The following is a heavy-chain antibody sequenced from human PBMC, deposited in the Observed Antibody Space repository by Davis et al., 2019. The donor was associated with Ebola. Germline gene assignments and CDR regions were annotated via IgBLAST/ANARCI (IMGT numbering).Heavy chain of an antibody. J-gene: IGHJ3*02. D-gene: IGHD1/OR15-1a*01. CDR1: GGTFSSYA. Sequence: SVKVSCKASGGTFSSYAISWVRQAPGQGLEWMGGIIPIFDTANYAQKFQGRVTITAYASTSTAYMELSSLRSEDTAVYYCARRGQPNNAFDIWGQGTMVTVSS. V-gene: IGHV1-69*13. CDR3: ARRGQPNNAFDI. CDR2: IIPIFDTA.